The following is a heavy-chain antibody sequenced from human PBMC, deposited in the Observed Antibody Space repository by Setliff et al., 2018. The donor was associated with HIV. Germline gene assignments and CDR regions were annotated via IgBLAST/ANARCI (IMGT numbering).Heavy chain of an antibody. CDR2: INNNGDTT. V-gene: IGHV3-11*04. Sequence: TGGSLRLSCVASGFTFSDHYMNWIRQAPGKGLEWVSYINNNGDTTYYADSVKGRFTISRDNAKNSLYLQMTNLRVEDTAVYYCARDSPQGFDYWGQGMLVTVS. CDR3: ARDSPQGFDY. CDR1: GFTFSDHY. J-gene: IGHJ4*02.